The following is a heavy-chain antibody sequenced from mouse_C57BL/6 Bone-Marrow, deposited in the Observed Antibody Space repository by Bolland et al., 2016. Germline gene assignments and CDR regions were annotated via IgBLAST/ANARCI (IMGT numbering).Heavy chain of an antibody. Sequence: GSYTYYPDSVKGRFTISRDNAKNTLYLQMSSLKSEDTAMYYCARGSYYSNYSYAMDYWGQGTS. J-gene: IGHJ4*01. CDR2: GSYT. CDR3: ARGSYYSNYSYAMDY. D-gene: IGHD2-5*01. V-gene: IGHV5-6*02.